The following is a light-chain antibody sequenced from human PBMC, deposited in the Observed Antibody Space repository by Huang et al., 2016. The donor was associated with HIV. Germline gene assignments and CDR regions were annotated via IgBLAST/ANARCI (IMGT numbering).Light chain of an antibody. J-gene: IGKJ2*01. CDR2: AVS. Sequence: DIQMTQSPSSLSASVGDRVIITCWASQAINTYLNWYHQKLGKAPKLLISAVSSLQSGVPSRFSGSGSGTDFTLTISSLQPEDFATYYCQQGFSTPYTFGQGTKVEI. CDR1: QAINTY. V-gene: IGKV1-39*01. CDR3: QQGFSTPYT.